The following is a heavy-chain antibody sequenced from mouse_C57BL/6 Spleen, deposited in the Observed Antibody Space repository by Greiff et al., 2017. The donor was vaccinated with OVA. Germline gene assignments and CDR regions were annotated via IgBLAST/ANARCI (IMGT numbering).Heavy chain of an antibody. V-gene: IGHV1-26*01. CDR1: GYTFTDYY. CDR2: INPNNGGT. D-gene: IGHD2-4*01. CDR3: ARNYDYEYYFDY. Sequence: VQLQQSGPELVKPGASVKISCKASGYTFTDYYMNWVKQSHGKSLEWIGDINPNNGGTSYNQKFKGKATLTVDKSSSTAYMELRSLTSEDSAVYYCARNYDYEYYFDYWGQGTTLTVSS. J-gene: IGHJ2*01.